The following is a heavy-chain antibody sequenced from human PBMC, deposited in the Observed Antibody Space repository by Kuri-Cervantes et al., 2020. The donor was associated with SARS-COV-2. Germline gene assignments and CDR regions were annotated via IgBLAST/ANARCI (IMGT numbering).Heavy chain of an antibody. D-gene: IGHD3-3*01. J-gene: IGHJ6*02. CDR2: INHSGST. CDR3: ARGSYDFWSGYYYYYGMDV. V-gene: IGHV4-34*01. Sequence: SQTLSLPCAVYGGSFSGYYWSWIRQPPGKGLEWIGEINHSGSTNYNPSLKSRVTISVDTSKNQFSLKLSSVTAADTAVYYCARGSYDFWSGYYYYYGMDVWGQGTTVTVSS. CDR1: GGSFSGYY.